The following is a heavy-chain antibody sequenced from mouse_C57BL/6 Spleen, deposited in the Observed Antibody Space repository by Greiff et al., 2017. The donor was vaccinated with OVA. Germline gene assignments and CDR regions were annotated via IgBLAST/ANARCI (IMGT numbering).Heavy chain of an antibody. J-gene: IGHJ2*01. D-gene: IGHD2-2*01. V-gene: IGHV1-64*01. Sequence: QVQLQQPGAELVKPGASVKLSCKASGYTFTSYWMHWVKQRPGQGLEWIGMIHPNSGSTNYNEKFKSKATLTVDKSSSTAYMQLSSLTSEDSAVYYCAREGYGYDDGYLDYWGQGTTLTVSS. CDR1: GYTFTSYW. CDR2: IHPNSGST. CDR3: AREGYGYDDGYLDY.